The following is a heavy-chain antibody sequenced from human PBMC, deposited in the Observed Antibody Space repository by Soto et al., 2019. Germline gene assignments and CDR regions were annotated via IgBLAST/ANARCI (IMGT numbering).Heavy chain of an antibody. Sequence: QVQLVQSGAEVKKPGASVKVSCKASGYTFTSYGISWVRQAPGQGLEWMGWISAYNGNTNYAQKXQGEVSLTTDXXAXTXXMALRSLRFDDTAVYYCARDPWTPDGKYYYYGMDVWGQGTTVTGSS. D-gene: IGHD3-3*01. CDR1: GYTFTSYG. V-gene: IGHV1-18*01. CDR2: ISAYNGNT. CDR3: ARDPWTPDGKYYYYGMDV. J-gene: IGHJ6*02.